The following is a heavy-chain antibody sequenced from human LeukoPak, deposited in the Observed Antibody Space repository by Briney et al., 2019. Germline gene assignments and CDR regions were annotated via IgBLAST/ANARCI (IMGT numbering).Heavy chain of an antibody. V-gene: IGHV1-69*05. CDR2: IIPIFGTA. D-gene: IGHD5-18*01. J-gene: IGHJ4*02. Sequence: SVKVSCKASGGTFSSYAISWVRQAPGQGLEWMGGIIPIFGTANYAQKFQGRVTITTDESTSTAYMELSSLRSGDTAVYYCARGTAMAYFDYWGQGTLATVSS. CDR1: GGTFSSYA. CDR3: ARGTAMAYFDY.